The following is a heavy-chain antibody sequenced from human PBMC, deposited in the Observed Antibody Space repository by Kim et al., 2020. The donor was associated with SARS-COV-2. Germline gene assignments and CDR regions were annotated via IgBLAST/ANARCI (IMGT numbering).Heavy chain of an antibody. D-gene: IGHD5-18*01. CDR3: ARHNNYGLDY. CDR1: GGSISDGAHA. J-gene: IGHJ4*02. Sequence: SETLSLTCTVSGGSISDGAHAWGWVRQSPGKGLEWIGNIYYSGTIYYNPSLASRVTVSMDKSTKQFSLKLTSVTAADTAVYYCARHNNYGLDYWGQGTLV. CDR2: IYYSGTI. V-gene: IGHV4-39*01.